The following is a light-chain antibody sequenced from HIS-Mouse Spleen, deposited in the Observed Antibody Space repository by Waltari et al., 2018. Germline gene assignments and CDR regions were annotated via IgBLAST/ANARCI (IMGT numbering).Light chain of an antibody. CDR3: QVWDSSSDRV. V-gene: IGLV3-21*02. Sequence: SYVLTQPPSVSGAPGQTARITFGGNNIGSKSVHWYQQNPGQAPVLVVYDDSDRPSGIPERFSGSNSGNTATLTISRVEAGDEADYYCQVWDSSSDRVFGTGTKVTVL. CDR2: DDS. J-gene: IGLJ1*01. CDR1: NIGSKS.